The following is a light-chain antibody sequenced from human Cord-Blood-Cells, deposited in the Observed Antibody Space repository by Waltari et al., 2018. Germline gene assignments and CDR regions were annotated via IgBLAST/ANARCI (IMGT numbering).Light chain of an antibody. Sequence: QSVLTQPPSASGTPGQRVTISCSGSSSNIGRNYVYWYQQLPGTAPKLLIYRNNQRPSGVPDRFSGSKSGTSAFLAISGLRSEDEADYYCAAWDDSLSGPVFGGGTKLTVL. J-gene: IGLJ3*02. V-gene: IGLV1-47*01. CDR3: AAWDDSLSGPV. CDR2: RNN. CDR1: SSNIGRNY.